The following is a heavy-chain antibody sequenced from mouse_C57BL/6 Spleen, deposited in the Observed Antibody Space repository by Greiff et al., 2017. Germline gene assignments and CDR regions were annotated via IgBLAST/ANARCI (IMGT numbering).Heavy chain of an antibody. V-gene: IGHV1-81*01. CDR3: ARVDDYDAMDY. J-gene: IGHJ4*01. CDR1: GYTFTSYG. CDR2: IYTRSGNT. Sequence: VQLQQSGAELARPGASVKLSCKASGYTFTSYGISWVKQRTGQGLEWIGEIYTRSGNTYYNEKFKGKATLTADKSYSTAYMELRSLRSEDSAVYFWARVDDYDAMDYWGQGTSLTVSS.